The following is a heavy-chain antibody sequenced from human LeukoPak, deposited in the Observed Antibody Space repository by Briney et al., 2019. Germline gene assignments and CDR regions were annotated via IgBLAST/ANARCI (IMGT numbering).Heavy chain of an antibody. CDR2: ISVGGGDT. J-gene: IGHJ4*02. Sequence: GGSLRLSCEASGFIFSSYVMGWVRQAPGKGLEWVSSISVGGGDTFTADSVKGRFTITRENSKNTLYLQMMGLRVEDTAIYYCAKLNLGEMAYFDSWGQGILVTVSS. V-gene: IGHV3-23*01. D-gene: IGHD2-21*01. CDR3: AKLNLGEMAYFDS. CDR1: GFIFSSYV.